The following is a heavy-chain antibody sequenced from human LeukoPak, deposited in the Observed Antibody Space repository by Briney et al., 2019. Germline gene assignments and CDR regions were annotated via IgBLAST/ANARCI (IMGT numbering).Heavy chain of an antibody. D-gene: IGHD3-22*01. J-gene: IGHJ4*02. V-gene: IGHV4-4*07. CDR3: ARGRGYYYDSSGYRQSSYYFDY. Sequence: SETLSLTCTVSGGSISSYYWSWIRQPAGKGLEWIGRIYTSGSTNYNPSLKSRVTMSVDTSKNQFSLKLSSVTAADTAVYYCARGRGYYYDSSGYRQSSYYFDYWGQGTLVTVPS. CDR1: GGSISSYY. CDR2: IYTSGST.